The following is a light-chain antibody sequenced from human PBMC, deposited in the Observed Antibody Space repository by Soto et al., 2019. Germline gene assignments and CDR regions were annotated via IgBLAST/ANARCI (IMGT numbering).Light chain of an antibody. CDR1: SSNIGAGYD. Sequence: QSVLTQPPSVSGDPGQRVTISCTGSSSNIGAGYDVHGYQQLPGTAPKLLIYGNSNRPSGVPDRFSGSKSGTSASLAITGLQAEDEADYYCQSYDSSLSGWVFGGGTKLTVL. V-gene: IGLV1-40*01. CDR3: QSYDSSLSGWV. CDR2: GNS. J-gene: IGLJ3*02.